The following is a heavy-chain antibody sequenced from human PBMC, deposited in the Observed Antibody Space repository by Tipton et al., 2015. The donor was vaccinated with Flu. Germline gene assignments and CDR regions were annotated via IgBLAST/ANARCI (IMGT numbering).Heavy chain of an antibody. Sequence: TLSLTCTVSGGSLSSYFWSWIRQPAGKGLEWIGRISTSGSTNYNASLESRVTLSRDTSKNHISLRLTSATAADTALYSCARDLRGYSGYTGGDAFDMWGRGIMVFVSS. V-gene: IGHV4-4*07. CDR3: ARDLRGYSGYTGGDAFDM. CDR2: ISTSGST. J-gene: IGHJ3*02. CDR1: GGSLSSYF. D-gene: IGHD5-12*01.